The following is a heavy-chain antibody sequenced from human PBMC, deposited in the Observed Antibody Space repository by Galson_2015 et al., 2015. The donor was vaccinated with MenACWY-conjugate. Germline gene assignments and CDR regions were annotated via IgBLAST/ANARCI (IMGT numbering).Heavy chain of an antibody. CDR2: IYYTGGA. CDR3: ARAPYGSQTNNYYMDV. Sequence: LSLTCAVSGGSISSYHWSWIRQPPGKGLEWIGYIYYTGGANYNPSLKSRVTISVDTSKNQFSLKLSSVTVADTAVYFCARAPYGSQTNNYYMDVWGKGTTVTVSS. D-gene: IGHD3-10*01. J-gene: IGHJ6*03. CDR1: GGSISSYH. V-gene: IGHV4-59*01.